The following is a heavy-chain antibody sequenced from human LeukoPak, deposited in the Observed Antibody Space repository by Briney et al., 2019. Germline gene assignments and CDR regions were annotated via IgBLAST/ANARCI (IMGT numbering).Heavy chain of an antibody. Sequence: PSETLSLTCAVSGYSISSGYYWTWSRQPPGKGLEWIGYKYYSGSTRYNSSLRSRLTISLDSSKNQFSLRLTSVTAADTAVYYCARGRSYGFDFDSWGPGTLVIVSS. CDR2: KYYSGST. J-gene: IGHJ4*02. D-gene: IGHD5-18*01. CDR3: ARGRSYGFDFDS. CDR1: GYSISSGYY. V-gene: IGHV4-61*01.